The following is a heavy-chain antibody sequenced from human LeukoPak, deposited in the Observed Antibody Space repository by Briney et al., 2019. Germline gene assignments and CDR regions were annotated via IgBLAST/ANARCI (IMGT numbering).Heavy chain of an antibody. J-gene: IGHJ3*02. V-gene: IGHV3-7*05. CDR1: GFTFSDYW. D-gene: IGHD6-19*01. Sequence: PGGSLRLSCVASGFTFSDYWMSWVRQAPGKGLEWVANIKEDGSDENYVDSVKGRFTISRDNAKNSLYLQMNSLRAEDMAVYYCANNSSDFDAFDIWGQGTMVTVSS. CDR3: ANNSSDFDAFDI. CDR2: IKEDGSDE.